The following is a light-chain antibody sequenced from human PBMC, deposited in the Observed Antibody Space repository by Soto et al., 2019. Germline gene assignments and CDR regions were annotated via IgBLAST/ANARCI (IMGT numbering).Light chain of an antibody. V-gene: IGLV1-40*01. CDR3: QSYDSSLSGWV. CDR2: GNS. J-gene: IGLJ3*02. Sequence: QLVLTQPPSVSGAPGQRVTISCTGSSSNIGAGYDVHWYQQLPGTAPKLLIYGNSNRPSGVPDRFSGSKSGTSASLAITGLRAEAEADYYCQSYDSSLSGWVFGGGTKLTVL. CDR1: SSNIGAGYD.